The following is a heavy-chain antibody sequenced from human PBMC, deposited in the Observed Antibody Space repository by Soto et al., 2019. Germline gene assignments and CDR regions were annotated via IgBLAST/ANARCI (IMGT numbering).Heavy chain of an antibody. D-gene: IGHD3-9*01. Sequence: SETLSLTCTVSGASIRSFYWSWLRQPPGKGLEWIGYVSYNGVTFYNPSLRSRVTISVDTSKNELSLRLGAVTAADTAVYFCARGTDIAISPAKGAFDYWGPGVLVTVSS. CDR2: VSYNGVT. CDR3: ARGTDIAISPAKGAFDY. J-gene: IGHJ4*02. V-gene: IGHV4-59*08. CDR1: GASIRSFY.